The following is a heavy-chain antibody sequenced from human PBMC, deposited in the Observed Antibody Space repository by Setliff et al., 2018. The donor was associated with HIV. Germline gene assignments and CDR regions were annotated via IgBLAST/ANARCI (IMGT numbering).Heavy chain of an antibody. Sequence: ASETLSLTCTVSGGSISSSSYYWGWIRQPPGKGLEWIGSIHYSGSTYYNPSLKSRVTISVATSKFQFSLKLNSATAADTAVYYCARSYSSGSRYFQHWGQGILVTVSS. CDR1: GGSISSSSYY. CDR3: ARSYSSGSRYFQH. D-gene: IGHD6-19*01. J-gene: IGHJ1*01. V-gene: IGHV4-39*01. CDR2: IHYSGST.